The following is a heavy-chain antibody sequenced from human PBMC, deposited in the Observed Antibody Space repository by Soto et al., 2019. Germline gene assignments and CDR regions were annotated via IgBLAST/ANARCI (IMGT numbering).Heavy chain of an antibody. CDR2: ISTYNGDT. Sequence: ASVNVSCKASGYSFTSYCINWGRQAPGQGLECMGWISTYNGDTNYAQKLQGRVTMTTDTSTTTAYMELRSLRSDDTAVYYCARGDSTGSPRGWFDYWGQGTLVTVSS. D-gene: IGHD6-19*01. CDR3: ARGDSTGSPRGWFDY. V-gene: IGHV1-18*04. J-gene: IGHJ5*01. CDR1: GYSFTSYC.